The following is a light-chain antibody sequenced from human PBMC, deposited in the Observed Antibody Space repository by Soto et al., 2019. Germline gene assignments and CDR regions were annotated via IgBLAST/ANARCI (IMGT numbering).Light chain of an antibody. V-gene: IGLV2-14*01. CDR1: ISDVGGYNY. J-gene: IGLJ2*01. CDR2: EVS. CDR3: SSYTSSTILVV. Sequence: QSALTQPASVSGSPGQSITLSCTGTISDVGGYNYVSWYQQHPGKAPKLMIYEVSNRPSGVSNRFSASKSGNTASLTISGLQAEDEADYYCSSYTSSTILVVFGGGTKLTVL.